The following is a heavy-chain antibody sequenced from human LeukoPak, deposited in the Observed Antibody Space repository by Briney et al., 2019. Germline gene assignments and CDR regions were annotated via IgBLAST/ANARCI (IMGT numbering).Heavy chain of an antibody. CDR1: GGSFSGYY. D-gene: IGHD3-10*01. V-gene: IGHV4-34*01. CDR2: INHSGST. Sequence: SETLSLTCAVYGGSFSGYYLSWIRQPRGKGLEWIGEINHSGSTNYNPSLKSRVTISVDMSKNQFPLKLSSVTAADTAVYYCARGWPVQGVDYWGQGTLVTVSS. CDR3: ARGWPVQGVDY. J-gene: IGHJ4*02.